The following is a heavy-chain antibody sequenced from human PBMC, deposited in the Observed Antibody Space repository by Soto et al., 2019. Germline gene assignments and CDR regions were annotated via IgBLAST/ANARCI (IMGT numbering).Heavy chain of an antibody. Sequence: EVQLLESGGGLVQPGGSLRLSCAASGFTFNNYAMGWVRQAPGKVLEWVSAITDSGDDTYYIDSVKGRFTISRDNSKSTLYLQMNCLRAEDTAIYYCAKLGSSSWSPHYYFDYWGQGTLVTVSS. V-gene: IGHV3-23*01. CDR1: GFTFNNYA. CDR2: ITDSGDDT. CDR3: AKLGSSSWSPHYYFDY. J-gene: IGHJ4*02. D-gene: IGHD2-2*01.